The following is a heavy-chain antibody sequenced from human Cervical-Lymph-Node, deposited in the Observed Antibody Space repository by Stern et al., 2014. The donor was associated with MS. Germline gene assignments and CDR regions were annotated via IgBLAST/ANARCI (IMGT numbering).Heavy chain of an antibody. CDR1: GDNFSSHA. Sequence: QMQLVQSGAEVKKPGSSVKVSCKASGDNFSSHAMHWVRQVPGQELEWMGGITPVFGTTNYAQKFQGRVTITADKSTNTAYMELMTLRSEDTAVYYCARGGGLVGYFDYWGQGTLVSVSS. CDR2: ITPVFGTT. J-gene: IGHJ4*02. V-gene: IGHV1-69*06. CDR3: ARGGGLVGYFDY. D-gene: IGHD1-26*01.